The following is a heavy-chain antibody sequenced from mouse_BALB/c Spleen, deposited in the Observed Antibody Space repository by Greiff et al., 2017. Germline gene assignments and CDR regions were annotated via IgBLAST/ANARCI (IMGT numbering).Heavy chain of an antibody. CDR3: ALWDGYYVKFDY. CDR1: GYTFTSYW. J-gene: IGHJ2*01. Sequence: VQLQQPGAELVKPGAPVKLSCKASGYTFTSYWMNWVKQRPGRGLEWIGRIDPSDSETHYNQKFKDKATLTVDKSSSTAYIQLSSLTSEDSAVYYCALWDGYYVKFDYWGQGTTLTVAS. V-gene: IGHV1-69*02. D-gene: IGHD2-3*01. CDR2: IDPSDSET.